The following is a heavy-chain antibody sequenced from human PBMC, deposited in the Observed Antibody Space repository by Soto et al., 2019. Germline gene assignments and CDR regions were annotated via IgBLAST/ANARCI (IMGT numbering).Heavy chain of an antibody. CDR3: ARPDFYCGGDCYAFDI. V-gene: IGHV5-51*01. CDR1: GYSFTSYW. CDR2: IYPGDSDT. J-gene: IGHJ3*02. Sequence: GESLKISCKGSGYSFTSYWIGWVRQMPGKGLEWMGIIYPGDSDTRYSPSFQGQVTISADKSISTAYLQWSSLKASDTAMYYCARPDFYCGGDCYAFDIWGKGTRVTVSS. D-gene: IGHD2-21*02.